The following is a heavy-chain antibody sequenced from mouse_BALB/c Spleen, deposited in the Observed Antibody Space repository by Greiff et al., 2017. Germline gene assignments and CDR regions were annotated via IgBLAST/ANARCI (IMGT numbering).Heavy chain of an antibody. CDR1: GYTFTSYW. D-gene: IGHD2-2*01. CDR2: INPSNGRT. V-gene: IGHV1S81*02. CDR3: AKGGGLFDY. Sequence: QVQLQQPGAELVKPGASVKLSCKASGYTFTSYWMHWVKQRPGQGLEWIGEINPSNGRTNYNEKFKSKATLTVDKSSSTAYMQLSSLTSEDSAVYYWAKGGGLFDYWGQGTTLTVSS. J-gene: IGHJ2*01.